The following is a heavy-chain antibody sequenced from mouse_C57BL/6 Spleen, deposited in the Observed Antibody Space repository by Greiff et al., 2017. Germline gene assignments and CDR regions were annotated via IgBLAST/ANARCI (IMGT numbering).Heavy chain of an antibody. CDR1: GFSLTSYG. D-gene: IGHD2-1*01. Sequence: VQLQESGPGLVQPSPSLSIPCTVSGFSLTSYGVHWVRQSPGKGLEWLGVIWRGGSTDYNAAFMSRLSITKDNSKSQVFFKMNSLQANDTAIYYCAKRRGNSYAMDYWGQGTSVTVSS. CDR2: IWRGGST. CDR3: AKRRGNSYAMDY. J-gene: IGHJ4*01. V-gene: IGHV2-5*01.